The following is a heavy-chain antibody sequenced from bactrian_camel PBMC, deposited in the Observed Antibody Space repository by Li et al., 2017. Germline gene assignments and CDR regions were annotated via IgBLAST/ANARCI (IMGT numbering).Heavy chain of an antibody. CDR2: IDSDGRL. J-gene: IGHJ6*01. Sequence: HVQLVESGGGLVQPGGSLRLSCAASGYTYSSYCLGWFRQAPGKEREGVASIDSDGRLNYADSVRGRFTISRDNATNTVYLQMNSLKPEDTAVFYCVRATLGYSDGEGFGYWGQGTQVTVS. V-gene: IGHV3S53*01. CDR3: VRATLGYSDGEGFGY. CDR1: GYTYSSYC. D-gene: IGHD4*01.